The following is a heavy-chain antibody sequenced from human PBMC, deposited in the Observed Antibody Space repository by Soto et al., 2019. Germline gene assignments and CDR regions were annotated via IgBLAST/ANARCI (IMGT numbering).Heavy chain of an antibody. J-gene: IGHJ5*02. Sequence: EVKLLESGGGLVQPGGSLRLSCVASGFTYYSYAMSWVRQAPGQGLEWVSTITGGADNTHYPDSVRGRFTISKDNSKNTLSLQMNSLRVEDTAVYHCAKGRIAVAAPYNWFDPWGQGTLVTVSS. CDR3: AKGRIAVAAPYNWFDP. D-gene: IGHD6-19*01. CDR2: ITGGADNT. V-gene: IGHV3-23*01. CDR1: GFTYYSYA.